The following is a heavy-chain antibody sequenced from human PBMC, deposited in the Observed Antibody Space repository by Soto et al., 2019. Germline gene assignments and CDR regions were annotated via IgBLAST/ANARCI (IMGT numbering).Heavy chain of an antibody. CDR2: IIPILGIA. CDR3: ARARAAAARRNWYFDL. V-gene: IGHV1-69*02. D-gene: IGHD6-13*01. CDR1: GGTFSSYT. Sequence: QVQLVQSGAEVKKPGSSVKVSCKASGGTFSSYTISWVRQAPGQGLEWMGRIIPILGIANYAQKFQGRVTITADKSTSTAYMELSSLRSEDTAVYYCARARAAAARRNWYFDLWGRGTLVTVSS. J-gene: IGHJ2*01.